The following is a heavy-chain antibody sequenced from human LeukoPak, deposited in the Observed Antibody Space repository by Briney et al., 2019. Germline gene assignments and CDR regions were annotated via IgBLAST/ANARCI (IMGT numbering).Heavy chain of an antibody. CDR3: ARVGKGIAAAGTS. CDR2: IYYSGST. Sequence: PSETLSLTCTVSGGSISSYYWSWIRQPPGKGLGWIGYIYYSGSTNYNPSLKSRVTISVDTSKNQFSLKLSSVTAADTAVYYCARVGKGIAAAGTSWGQGTLVTVSS. D-gene: IGHD6-13*01. V-gene: IGHV4-59*01. CDR1: GGSISSYY. J-gene: IGHJ4*02.